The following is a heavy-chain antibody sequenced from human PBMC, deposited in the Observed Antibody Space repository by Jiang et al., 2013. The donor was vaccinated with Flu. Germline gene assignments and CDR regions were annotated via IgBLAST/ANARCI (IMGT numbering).Heavy chain of an antibody. V-gene: IGHV4-39*01. CDR3: ARLPAAVYYYYYYMDV. CDR1: GGSISSSSYY. CDR2: IYYSGST. J-gene: IGHJ6*03. D-gene: IGHD2-2*01. Sequence: CTVSGGSISSSSYYWGWIRQPPGKGLEWIGSIYYSGSTYYNPSLKSRVTISVDTSKNQFSLKLSSVTAADTAVYYCARLPAAVYYYYYYMDVWGKGTTVTVSS.